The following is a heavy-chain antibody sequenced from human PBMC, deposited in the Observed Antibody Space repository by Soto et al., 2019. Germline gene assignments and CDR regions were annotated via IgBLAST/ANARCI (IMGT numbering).Heavy chain of an antibody. CDR2: ISGNATST. Sequence: LRLSCAASGFTFSSFAMNWVRQAPGKGLEWVAVISGNATSTYYADSVKGRFTISRDNSKNTMHLQMNSLRAEDTAVYYCAKKAGIISRYGLDVWGQGTTVTVSS. J-gene: IGHJ6*02. V-gene: IGHV3-23*01. CDR3: AKKAGIISRYGLDV. CDR1: GFTFSSFA.